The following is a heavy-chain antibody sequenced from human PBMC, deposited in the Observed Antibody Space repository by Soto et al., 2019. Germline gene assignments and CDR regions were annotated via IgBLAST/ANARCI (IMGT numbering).Heavy chain of an antibody. D-gene: IGHD4-17*01. J-gene: IGHJ4*02. V-gene: IGHV4-30-4*01. CDR1: GGSISSGDYY. Sequence: QVQLQESGPGLVKPSQTLSLTCTVSGGSISSGDYYWSWIRQPPGKGLEWIGYIYYSGSTYYNPSLKSXXTXSXXTSKNQFSLKLSSVTAADTAVYYCARQDDYGDRDYWGQGTLVTVSS. CDR2: IYYSGST. CDR3: ARQDDYGDRDY.